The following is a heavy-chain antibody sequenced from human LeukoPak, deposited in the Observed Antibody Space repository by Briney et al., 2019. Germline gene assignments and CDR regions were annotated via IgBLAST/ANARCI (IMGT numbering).Heavy chain of an antibody. V-gene: IGHV1-46*01. CDR3: ARHSLPGTTPFDY. J-gene: IGHJ4*02. CDR2: IDPSGGST. D-gene: IGHD1-1*01. Sequence: GASVKVSCKASGYTFSTYYMHWVRQAPEQGLEWMGVIDPSGGSTSYAQRFQGRVTMTRDTSTSTFYMELSSLRSEDTAVYYCARHSLPGTTPFDYWGQGTLVTVYS. CDR1: GYTFSTYY.